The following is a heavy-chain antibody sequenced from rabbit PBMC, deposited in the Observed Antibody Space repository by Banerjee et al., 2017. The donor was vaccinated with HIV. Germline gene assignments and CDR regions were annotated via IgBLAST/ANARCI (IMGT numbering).Heavy chain of an antibody. CDR2: IYTGSSGNT. CDR1: GFSFSSSYY. D-gene: IGHD1-1*01. Sequence: QEQLEESGGDLVKPEGSLTLTCTASGFSFSSSYYMCWVRQAPGKGLEWIACIYTGSSGNTYYASWAKGRFTISKTSTTVTLQMTSLTAADTAAYFCASHGSSAYGYSANLWGQGTLVTVS. CDR3: ASHGSSAYGYSANL. V-gene: IGHV1S45*01. J-gene: IGHJ4*01.